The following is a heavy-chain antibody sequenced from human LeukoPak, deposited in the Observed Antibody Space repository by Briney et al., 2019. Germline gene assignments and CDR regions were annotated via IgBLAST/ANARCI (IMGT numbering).Heavy chain of an antibody. Sequence: SETLSLTCAVSGDSISSGGYSWSWIRQPPGKGLEWIGYIYYSGSTYYNPSLKGRVTISVGTSKNQFSLKLSSVTAADTAVYYCARDSVYSGSSLDYWGQGALVTVSS. CDR2: IYYSGST. CDR3: ARDSVYSGSSLDY. D-gene: IGHD1-26*01. CDR1: GDSISSGGYS. J-gene: IGHJ4*02. V-gene: IGHV4-30-4*07.